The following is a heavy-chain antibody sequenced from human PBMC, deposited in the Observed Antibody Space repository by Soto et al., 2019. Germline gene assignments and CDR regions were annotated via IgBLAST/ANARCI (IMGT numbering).Heavy chain of an antibody. CDR2: ISAYNGNT. D-gene: IGHD2-8*01. CDR1: GYTFTSYG. Sequence: GASVKVSCKASGYTFTSYGISWVRQAPGQGLEWMGWISAYNGNTNYAQKLQGRVTMTTDTSMSTAYMELRSLRSDDTAVYYCARIDLRCTNGVCYSTIYGMDVWGQGTTVTVSS. J-gene: IGHJ6*02. CDR3: ARIDLRCTNGVCYSTIYGMDV. V-gene: IGHV1-18*01.